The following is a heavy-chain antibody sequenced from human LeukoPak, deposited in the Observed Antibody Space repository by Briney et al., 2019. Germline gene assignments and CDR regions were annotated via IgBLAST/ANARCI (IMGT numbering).Heavy chain of an antibody. J-gene: IGHJ4*02. CDR1: GFAFSGSA. CDR2: IRSKANSYAT. Sequence: TGGSLKLSCAASGFAFSGSAMHWVRQASGKGLEWVGRIRSKANSYATAYAASVKGRFTISRDGSKNTAYLQMNSLKTEDTAVYYCTRTQYYYDSSGTNFDYWGQGTLVTVSS. V-gene: IGHV3-73*01. D-gene: IGHD3-22*01. CDR3: TRTQYYYDSSGTNFDY.